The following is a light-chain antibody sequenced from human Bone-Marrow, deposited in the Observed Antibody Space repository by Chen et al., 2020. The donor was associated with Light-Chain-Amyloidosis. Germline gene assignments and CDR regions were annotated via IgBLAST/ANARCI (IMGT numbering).Light chain of an antibody. Sequence: EIVMTQSPATLSVSTGERTTLSCRASQSVGYDLVWYQQKPGQAPRLLIYGASTRASGIPDRFSGSGSGTEFTLTIDSLKSEDTAVYYCQQYNTRPPITLGQGTRLEIK. J-gene: IGKJ5*01. CDR2: GAS. CDR1: QSVGYD. V-gene: IGKV3-15*01. CDR3: QQYNTRPPIT.